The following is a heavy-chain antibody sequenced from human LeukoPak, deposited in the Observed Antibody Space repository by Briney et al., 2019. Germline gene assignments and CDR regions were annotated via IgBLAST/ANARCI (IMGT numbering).Heavy chain of an antibody. CDR2: IYNTGIT. J-gene: IGHJ4*02. CDR1: GGSISSYY. V-gene: IGHV4-59*01. D-gene: IGHD6-19*01. Sequence: SETLSLTCTVSGGSISSYYWSWIRQPPGKGLEWIGYIYNTGITKYNPSLKSRVTMSMDTSKNQFSLRLSSVTAADTAVYYCARGGWHSDCWGQGTLVTVSS. CDR3: ARGGWHSDC.